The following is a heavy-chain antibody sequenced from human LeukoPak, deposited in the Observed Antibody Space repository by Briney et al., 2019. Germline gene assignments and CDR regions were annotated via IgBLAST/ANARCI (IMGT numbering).Heavy chain of an antibody. CDR2: IYYSGST. Sequence: PSETLSLTCTVSGGSISSYYWSWIRQPPGKGLEWIGYIYYSGSTNYNPSLKSRVTISVDTSKNQFSLKLSSVTAADTAVYYCARVVYYGSGSYPRAFDIWGQGTMVTVSS. V-gene: IGHV4-59*01. D-gene: IGHD3-10*01. J-gene: IGHJ3*02. CDR1: GGSISSYY. CDR3: ARVVYYGSGSYPRAFDI.